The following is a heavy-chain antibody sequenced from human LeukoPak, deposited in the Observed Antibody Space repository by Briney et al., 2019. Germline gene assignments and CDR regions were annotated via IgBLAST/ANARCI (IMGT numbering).Heavy chain of an antibody. CDR1: GFTFSSYS. Sequence: PGGSLRLSCAASGFTFSSYSMNWVRQAPGKGLEWVSSISSSSSYIYYADSVKGRLTISRDNAKNSLYLQMNSLRAEDTAVYYCARGPFTIFGVVITRYYYMDVWGKGTTVTVSS. CDR2: ISSSSSYI. J-gene: IGHJ6*03. V-gene: IGHV3-21*01. CDR3: ARGPFTIFGVVITRYYYMDV. D-gene: IGHD3-3*01.